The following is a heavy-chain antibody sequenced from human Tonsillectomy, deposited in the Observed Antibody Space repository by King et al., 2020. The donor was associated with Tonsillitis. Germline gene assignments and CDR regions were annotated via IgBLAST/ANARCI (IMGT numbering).Heavy chain of an antibody. CDR2: ISAYHGNT. Sequence: VQLVESGAEVKKPGASVKVSCKASGYMFTSYGISWVRQAPGQGLEWMGWISAYHGNTNYAQKLQGRVTMTTDTSTSTAYMELRSLRSDDTAVYYCARLSIAAAAIDWFDPWGKGTLVTVSS. CDR1: GYMFTSYG. V-gene: IGHV1-18*01. J-gene: IGHJ5*02. D-gene: IGHD6-13*01. CDR3: ARLSIAAAAIDWFDP.